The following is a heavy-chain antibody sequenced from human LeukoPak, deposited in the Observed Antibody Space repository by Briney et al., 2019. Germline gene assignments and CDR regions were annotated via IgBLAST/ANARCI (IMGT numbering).Heavy chain of an antibody. CDR2: ISSSSSYI. V-gene: IGHV3-21*01. D-gene: IGHD1-26*01. CDR1: GFTFSSYS. CDR3: ARVHFRAWELGY. Sequence: GGSLRLSCAASGFTFSSYSMNWVRQAPGKGVEWVSSISSSSSYIYYADSVKGGFTISRDNAKNSLYLQMNSLRAEDTAVYYCARVHFRAWELGYWGQGTLVTVSS. J-gene: IGHJ4*02.